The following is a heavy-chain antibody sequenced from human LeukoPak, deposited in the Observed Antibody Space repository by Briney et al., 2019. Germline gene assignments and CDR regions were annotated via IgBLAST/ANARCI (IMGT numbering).Heavy chain of an antibody. CDR3: ARGRASRPFDY. CDR1: GGSFSGYY. V-gene: IGHV4-34*01. CDR2: INHSGST. Sequence: PSETLSLTCAVYGGSFSGYYWSWIRQPPGKGLEWIGEINHSGSTNYNPSLKSRVTISVDTSKNQFSLKLGSVTAADTAVYYCARGRASRPFDYWGQGTLVTVSS. J-gene: IGHJ4*02. D-gene: IGHD2-2*01.